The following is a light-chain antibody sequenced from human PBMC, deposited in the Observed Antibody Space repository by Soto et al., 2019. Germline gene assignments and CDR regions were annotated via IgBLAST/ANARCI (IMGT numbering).Light chain of an antibody. V-gene: IGLV1-36*01. Sequence: QSVLTQPPSVSEAPRQRVTISCSGSSSNIGNNAVNWYQQLPGKAPKLLIYYDDLLPSGVSDRFSGSKSGTSASLAISGLQSEDEADYYCSSYANINNYVFGTGTKLTVL. J-gene: IGLJ1*01. CDR3: SSYANINNYV. CDR2: YDD. CDR1: SSNIGNNA.